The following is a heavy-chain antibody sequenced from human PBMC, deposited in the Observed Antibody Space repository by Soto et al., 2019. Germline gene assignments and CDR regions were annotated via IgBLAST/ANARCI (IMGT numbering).Heavy chain of an antibody. D-gene: IGHD3-3*01. CDR1: GFTFSSYA. CDR3: AKDYDFWSASVNPYFDS. Sequence: GGSLRLSCAASGFTFSSYAMHWVRQAPGKGLEWVAVISYDGSNKYYADSVKGRFTISRDNSKSTLYLQMSRLRAEDTAVYYCAKDYDFWSASVNPYFDSWGRGTLVTVSS. J-gene: IGHJ4*02. V-gene: IGHV3-30-3*01. CDR2: ISYDGSNK.